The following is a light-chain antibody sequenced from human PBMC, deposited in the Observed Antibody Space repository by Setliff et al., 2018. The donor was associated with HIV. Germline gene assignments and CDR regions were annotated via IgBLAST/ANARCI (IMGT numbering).Light chain of an antibody. J-gene: IGLJ1*01. CDR3: AAWNDRPTGIYV. CDR2: RND. CDR1: SSNIETHY. Sequence: QSVLTQPPSASGAPGQTVTISCSGSSSNIETHYVYWYQQFPGTAPKPLIYRNDQRPSGVPARFSGSKSGTSAALTISDLRAEDEAEYFCAAWNDRPTGIYVFGTGTKVTVL. V-gene: IGLV1-47*01.